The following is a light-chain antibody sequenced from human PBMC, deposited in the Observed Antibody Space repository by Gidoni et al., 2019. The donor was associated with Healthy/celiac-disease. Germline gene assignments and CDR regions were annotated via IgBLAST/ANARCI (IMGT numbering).Light chain of an antibody. CDR1: QSVSSY. CDR2: DAS. V-gene: IGKV3-11*01. J-gene: IGKJ1*01. Sequence: IVLTQSPATLSLSPGERASQSVSSYLAWYQQKPGQAPRLLIYDASNRATGIPASFSGSGSGTDFTLTISSLEPEDFAVYYCQQRSNWPPWTFGQGTKVEIK. CDR3: QQRSNWPPWT.